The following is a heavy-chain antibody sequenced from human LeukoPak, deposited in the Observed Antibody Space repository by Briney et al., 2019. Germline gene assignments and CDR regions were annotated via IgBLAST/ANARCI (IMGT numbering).Heavy chain of an antibody. V-gene: IGHV4-34*01. D-gene: IGHD3-3*01. CDR2: INHSGSP. Sequence: ASETLSLTCAVYGGSFSDYYWTWIRQPPGKGLEWIGEINHSGSPNNNPSLKSRVSISFDTSKNQFSLKLTSVTAADTAVYYCGSRRTAMFGVIKGPIDYWGQGTLVTVSS. CDR3: GSRRTAMFGVIKGPIDY. J-gene: IGHJ4*02. CDR1: GGSFSDYY.